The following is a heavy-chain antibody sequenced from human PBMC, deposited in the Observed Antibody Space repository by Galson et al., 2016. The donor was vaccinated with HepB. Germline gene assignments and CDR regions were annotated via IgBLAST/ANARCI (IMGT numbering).Heavy chain of an antibody. V-gene: IGHV3-23*01. CDR1: GFTFSNYA. CDR3: AKDTRSGFYSRWSDP. J-gene: IGHJ5*02. Sequence: SLRLSCAASGFTFSNYAMSWVRQAPGKGLEWVPAISGSGGSPYYADSVKGRFTISRANSKNTLYLQMNSLRVEDTALYYCAKDTRSGFYSRWSDPWGQGTLVTVSS. CDR2: ISGSGGSP. D-gene: IGHD3-3*01.